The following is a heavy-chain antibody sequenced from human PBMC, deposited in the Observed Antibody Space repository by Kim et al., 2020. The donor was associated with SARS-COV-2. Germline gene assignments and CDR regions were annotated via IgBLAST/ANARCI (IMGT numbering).Heavy chain of an antibody. CDR3: ARRSIMITFGGVSVKNWFDP. V-gene: IGHV4-34*01. CDR1: GGSFSGYY. D-gene: IGHD3-16*02. Sequence: SETLSLTCAVYGGSFSGYYWSWIRQPPGKGLEWIGEINHSGSTNYNPSLKSRVTISVDTSKNQFSLKLSSVTAADTAVYYCARRSIMITFGGVSVKNWFDPWGQGTPVTVSS. J-gene: IGHJ5*02. CDR2: INHSGST.